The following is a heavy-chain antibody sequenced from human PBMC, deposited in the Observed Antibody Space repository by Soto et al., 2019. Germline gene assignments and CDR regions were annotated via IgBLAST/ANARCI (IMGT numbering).Heavy chain of an antibody. CDR3: ARVIRGVVNWFDP. D-gene: IGHD3-10*01. V-gene: IGHV1-18*01. J-gene: IGHJ5*02. Sequence: HLVQSGPEVKKPGASITVSCKTSGDTFTKFGLSWVRQAPGQGLEWMGWIATYNSNRNYAPKFQGRLTLTTDTSTSTAYVELKSLGYDDPAVYYCARVIRGVVNWFDPWGQGTLVTVSS. CDR2: IATYNSNR. CDR1: GDTFTKFG.